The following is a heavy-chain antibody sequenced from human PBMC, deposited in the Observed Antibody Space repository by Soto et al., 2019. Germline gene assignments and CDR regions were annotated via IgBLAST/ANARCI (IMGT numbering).Heavy chain of an antibody. CDR3: ARVLFFFQAEDGIRDTVPVSAFLLNRSSDL. CDR2: ISYDGSNK. D-gene: IGHD2-15*01. V-gene: IGHV3-30-3*01. Sequence: PGKGLEWVAGISYDGSNKYYADSVKGRFTISRDNSKNTLYLQMHSLRADDTALYYCARVLFFFQAEDGIRDTVPVSAFLLNRSSDL. J-gene: IGHJ2*01.